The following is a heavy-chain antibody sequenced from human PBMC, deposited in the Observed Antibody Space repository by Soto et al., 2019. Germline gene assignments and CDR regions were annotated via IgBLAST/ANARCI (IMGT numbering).Heavy chain of an antibody. CDR3: AKLGDIVVVVAAPYYMDV. J-gene: IGHJ6*03. CDR2: ISGSGGST. Sequence: GGSLRLSCAASGFTFSSYAMSWVRQAPGKGLEWVSAISGSGGSTYYADSVKGRFTISRDNSKNTLYLQMNSLRAEDTAVYYCAKLGDIVVVVAAPYYMDVWGKGTTVTVSS. V-gene: IGHV3-23*01. D-gene: IGHD2-15*01. CDR1: GFTFSSYA.